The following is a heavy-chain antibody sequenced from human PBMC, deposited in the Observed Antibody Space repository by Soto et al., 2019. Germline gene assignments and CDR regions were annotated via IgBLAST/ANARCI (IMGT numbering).Heavy chain of an antibody. CDR1: GGSFGGYY. CDR2: XNHSGXT. J-gene: IGHJ1*01. Sequence: PSXTRSLTCAVYGGSFGGYYWSWIRPPPGNGQEWSGDXNHSGXTYHSQNLKSXXTITVDTXXNQFNLKLSSVTAADTAVYYCATRGYRERRFQHWGQGTLVTVS. D-gene: IGHD5-12*01. CDR3: ATRGYRERRFQH. V-gene: IGHV4-34*01.